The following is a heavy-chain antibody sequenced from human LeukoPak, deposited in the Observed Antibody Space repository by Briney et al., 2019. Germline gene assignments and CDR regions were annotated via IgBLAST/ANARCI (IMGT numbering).Heavy chain of an antibody. CDR1: GYTFTDYY. CDR3: ATDPRTTVFGTFRYYYMDV. D-gene: IGHD3-3*01. V-gene: IGHV1-2*02. CDR2: INPDSGYT. Sequence: RASVKVSCKTSGYTFTDYYIHWVRQAPGQGLEWMGWINPDSGYTNYAQKFQGRVTVTRDTSINTAYMELSRLTSDDTAVYYCATDPRTTVFGTFRYYYMDVWGEGTTVAVSS. J-gene: IGHJ6*03.